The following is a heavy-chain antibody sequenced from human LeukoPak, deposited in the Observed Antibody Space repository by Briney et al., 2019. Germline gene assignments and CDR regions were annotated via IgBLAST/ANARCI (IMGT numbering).Heavy chain of an antibody. V-gene: IGHV3-66*01. Sequence: GGSLRLSCAASGFAVSTNYMSWVRQAPGKGLEWVSLIYSGGGTYYADSVKGRFTISRDNSRNTLSPQMNSLRVDDTAVYYCARGFRSVTTWGYFDYWGQGALVTVSS. CDR3: ARGFRSVTTWGYFDY. CDR1: GFAVSTNY. D-gene: IGHD4-17*01. CDR2: IYSGGGT. J-gene: IGHJ4*02.